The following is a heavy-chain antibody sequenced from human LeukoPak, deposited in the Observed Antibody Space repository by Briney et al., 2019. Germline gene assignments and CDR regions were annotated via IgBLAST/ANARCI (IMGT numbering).Heavy chain of an antibody. D-gene: IGHD6-13*01. J-gene: IGHJ6*01. V-gene: IGHV3-23*01. CDR1: GFTFTSYA. CDR3: AKPFPFGITWYGAIDV. Sequence: GGSLRLSCVASGFTFTSYAMSWVRQAPGKGLEWVSAFNGRGGSTHYADSVKGLFTISRDNSKNTLYLQMNSLRAGDTAVYYCAKPFPFGITWYGAIDVWGQGTPVTVSS. CDR2: FNGRGGST.